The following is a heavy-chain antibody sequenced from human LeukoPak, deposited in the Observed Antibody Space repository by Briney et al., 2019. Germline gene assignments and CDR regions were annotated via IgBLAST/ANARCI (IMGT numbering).Heavy chain of an antibody. CDR1: TFTFSNYA. D-gene: IGHD3-9*01. J-gene: IGHJ5*02. CDR2: ITSRGSA. V-gene: IGHV3-23*01. Sequence: GGSLRLSCAASTFTFSNYAMSWVRQAPGKGLDWVSAITSRGSAYYGDSVKGRFTISRDNAKNSLYLQMNSLRAEDTAVYYCARCRYFDWLFSSMNWFDPWGQGTLVTVSS. CDR3: ARCRYFDWLFSSMNWFDP.